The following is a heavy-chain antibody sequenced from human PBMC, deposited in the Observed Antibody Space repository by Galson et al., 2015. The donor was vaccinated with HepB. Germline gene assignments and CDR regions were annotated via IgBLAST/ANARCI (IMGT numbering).Heavy chain of an antibody. J-gene: IGHJ4*02. CDR1: GFTLSSHR. CDR3: ARMDSRSWGDFDY. CDR2: INQDGSKK. V-gene: IGHV3-7*01. D-gene: IGHD6-13*01. Sequence: SLRLSCAVSGFTLSSHRMTWVRQAPGKGLEWVASINQDGSKKYYVDSVKGRFTISRDNAKDSLYLQMNSLRAEDTAVYYCARMDSRSWGDFDYWGQGTLVTVSS.